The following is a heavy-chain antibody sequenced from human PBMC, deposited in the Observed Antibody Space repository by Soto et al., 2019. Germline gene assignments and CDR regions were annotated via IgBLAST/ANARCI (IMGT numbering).Heavy chain of an antibody. CDR2: IYPGDSDT. CDR3: ARHDTAMTSLVARDYYYGMDV. V-gene: IGHV5-51*01. D-gene: IGHD5-18*01. Sequence: GESLKISCKGSGCSFTSYWIGWVRQMPGKGLEWMGIIYPGDSDTRYSPSFQGQVTISADKSISTAYLQWSSLKASDTAIYYCARHDTAMTSLVARDYYYGMDVWGQGTTVTVSS. J-gene: IGHJ6*02. CDR1: GCSFTSYW.